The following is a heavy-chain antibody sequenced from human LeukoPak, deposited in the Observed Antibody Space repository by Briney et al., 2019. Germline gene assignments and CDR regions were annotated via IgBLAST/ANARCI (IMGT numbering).Heavy chain of an antibody. CDR3: ARDKWFGELWPFDY. V-gene: IGHV1-69*04. J-gene: IGHJ4*02. CDR1: GGTFSRYA. D-gene: IGHD3-10*01. CDR2: IIPILGIA. Sequence: GASVKVSCKASGGTFSRYAISWVRQAPGQGLEWMGRIIPILGIANYAQKFQGRVTITADKSTNTAYMELSSLKSEDTAMYYCARDKWFGELWPFDYWGQGTLVTVSS.